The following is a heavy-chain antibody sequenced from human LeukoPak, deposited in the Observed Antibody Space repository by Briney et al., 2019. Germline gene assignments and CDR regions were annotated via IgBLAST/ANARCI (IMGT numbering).Heavy chain of an antibody. CDR1: GYTFTSYA. D-gene: IGHD3-9*01. Sequence: ASVKVSCKASGYTFTSYAMNWVRQAPGQGLEWMGWINTNTGNPTYAQGFTGRFVFSLDTSVSTAYLQISSLKAEDTAVYYCARGGVLTGYYALGAFDIWGQGTMVTVSS. CDR2: INTNTGNP. J-gene: IGHJ3*02. V-gene: IGHV7-4-1*02. CDR3: ARGGVLTGYYALGAFDI.